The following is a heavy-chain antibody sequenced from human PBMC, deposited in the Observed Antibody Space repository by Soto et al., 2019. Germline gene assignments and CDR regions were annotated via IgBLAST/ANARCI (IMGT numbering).Heavy chain of an antibody. CDR3: GKSEEMAEIILN. CDR1: GFSFSSYW. V-gene: IGHV3-74*01. Sequence: GSLRLSCAASGFSFSSYWMHWVRQVPGKGLVWVSRIKSDGTRRDYAESVKGRFTISRDNAKNTLYLRMISLRVEDTAVYYCGKSEEMAEIILNWGQGSLVTVSS. CDR2: IKSDGTRR. J-gene: IGHJ4*02. D-gene: IGHD5-12*01.